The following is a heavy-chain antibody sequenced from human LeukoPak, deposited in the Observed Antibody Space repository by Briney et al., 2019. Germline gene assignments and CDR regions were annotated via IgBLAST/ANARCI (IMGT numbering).Heavy chain of an antibody. V-gene: IGHV3-7*01. CDR1: GFTFSTYW. CDR3: ARGRIAAASDY. Sequence: GGSLRLSCAASGFTFSTYWMTWVRQAPGKGLVWVANIKQDGSEKYYADSVTGRFTISRDNAKNSLDLQMNSLRAEDTAVYYCARGRIAAASDYWGQGTLVTVSS. J-gene: IGHJ4*02. CDR2: IKQDGSEK. D-gene: IGHD6-13*01.